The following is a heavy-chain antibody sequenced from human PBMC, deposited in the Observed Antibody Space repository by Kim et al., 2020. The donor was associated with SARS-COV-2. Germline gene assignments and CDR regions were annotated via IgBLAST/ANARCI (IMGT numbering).Heavy chain of an antibody. J-gene: IGHJ4*02. Sequence: SETLSLTCTVSGGSISSGYYYWNWIRQPPGKGLEWIGYIYYSGSTYYNPSLKSRVTISIDTSKIQLSLKLISVTAADTAVYYCARGYDSSGYRLDYWGQGTLVTVSS. V-gene: IGHV4-30-4*01. CDR2: IYYSGST. CDR1: GGSISSGYYY. CDR3: ARGYDSSGYRLDY. D-gene: IGHD3-22*01.